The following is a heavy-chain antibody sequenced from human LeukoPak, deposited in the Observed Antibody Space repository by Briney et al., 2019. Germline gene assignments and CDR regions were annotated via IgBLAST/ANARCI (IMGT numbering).Heavy chain of an antibody. Sequence: PGRSLRSAGVASGFTVSSNHMNWVRQAPGKGLEWVSIIYSGGTTYYADSVKGRFTISRDNSKNTLYLQMNSLRAEDTAVYHCARDSSSHYFFHYLGQGTLVTVSS. V-gene: IGHV3-53*01. D-gene: IGHD2-2*01. CDR3: ARDSSSHYFFHY. CDR1: GFTVSSNH. J-gene: IGHJ4*02. CDR2: IYSGGTT.